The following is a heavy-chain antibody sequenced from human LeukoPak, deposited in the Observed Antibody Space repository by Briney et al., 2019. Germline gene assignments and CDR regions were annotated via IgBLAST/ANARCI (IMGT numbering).Heavy chain of an antibody. CDR2: INPSDGIT. CDR3: ARARRLPMATQSLPDFDY. Sequence: ASVKVSCKASGYTFTSYYMYWVRQAPGQGLEWMGIINPSDGITTYAQKFQGRVTMTRDTSTSTVHMELSSLRSEDTAVYSCARARRLPMATQSLPDFDYWGQGTPVTVSS. CDR1: GYTFTSYY. D-gene: IGHD5-24*01. V-gene: IGHV1-46*01. J-gene: IGHJ4*02.